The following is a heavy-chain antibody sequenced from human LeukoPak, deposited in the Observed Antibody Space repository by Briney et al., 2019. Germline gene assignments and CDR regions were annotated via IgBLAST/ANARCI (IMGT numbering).Heavy chain of an antibody. CDR3: AKWPHHIVGATLDPMDY. Sequence: GGSLRLSCAASGFTFSSYAMSWVRQAPGKGLGWVSVISGSGGSTYYADSVKGRFTISRDNSKNTLYLQMNSLRAEDTAVYYCAKWPHHIVGATLDPMDYWGQGTLVTVSS. D-gene: IGHD1-26*01. CDR1: GFTFSSYA. CDR2: ISGSGGST. V-gene: IGHV3-23*01. J-gene: IGHJ4*02.